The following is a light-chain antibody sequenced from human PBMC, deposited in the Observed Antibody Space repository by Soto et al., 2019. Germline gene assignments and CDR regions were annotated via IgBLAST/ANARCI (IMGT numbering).Light chain of an antibody. CDR3: QQYHNFPIT. CDR1: QHINIY. CDR2: DAS. Sequence: DIHMTPSPSSLSASVGDRVTITCQASQHINIYLNWYQHQPGKAPKLLIFDASNLATGVPSRFSGSGSGTDFTFTISSLQPEDFATYYCQQYHNFPITFGQGTRLEIK. V-gene: IGKV1-33*01. J-gene: IGKJ5*01.